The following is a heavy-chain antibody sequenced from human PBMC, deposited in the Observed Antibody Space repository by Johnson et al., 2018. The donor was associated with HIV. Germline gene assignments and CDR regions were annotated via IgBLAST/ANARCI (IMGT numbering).Heavy chain of an antibody. CDR2: IWFDGSNK. Sequence: QVQLVESGGGVVQPGRSLRLSCAASGFTFSSYAMHWVRQAPGKGLEWVAVIWFDGSNKYYADSVKGRFTISRDNSKNTLYLQMNSLRAEDTAVYYCAPIAAAAVDIWGQGTMVTVSS. D-gene: IGHD6-6*01. V-gene: IGHV3-30*04. CDR3: APIAAAAVDI. CDR1: GFTFSSYA. J-gene: IGHJ3*02.